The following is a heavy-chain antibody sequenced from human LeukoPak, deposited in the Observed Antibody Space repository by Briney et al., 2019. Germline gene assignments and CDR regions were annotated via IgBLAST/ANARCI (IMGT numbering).Heavy chain of an antibody. V-gene: IGHV4-59*12. Sequence: SETLSLTCTVSGDSISSYYWSWIRQPPGKGLEWIGYIYYSGSANYNPSLKSRVTISIDTSKNQFSLKLSSVTAADTAVYYCARGGVVRFLEWPKSPFDPWGQGTLVTVSS. CDR3: ARGGVVRFLEWPKSPFDP. CDR1: GDSISSYY. D-gene: IGHD3-3*01. J-gene: IGHJ5*02. CDR2: IYYSGSA.